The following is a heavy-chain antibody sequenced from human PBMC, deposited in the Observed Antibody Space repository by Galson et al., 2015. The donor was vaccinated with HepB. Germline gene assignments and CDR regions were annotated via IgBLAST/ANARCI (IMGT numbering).Heavy chain of an antibody. V-gene: IGHV5-51*01. CDR1: GYSFTSYW. D-gene: IGHD3-10*01. CDR2: IYPGDSDT. CDR3: ARHPPFGEVTGPWFDP. J-gene: IGHJ5*02. Sequence: QSGAEVKKPGESLKISCKGSGYSFTSYWIGWVRQMPGKGLEWMGIIYPGDSDTRYSPSFQGQVTISADKSISTAYLQWSSLKASDTAMYYCARHPPFGEVTGPWFDPWGQGTLVTVSS.